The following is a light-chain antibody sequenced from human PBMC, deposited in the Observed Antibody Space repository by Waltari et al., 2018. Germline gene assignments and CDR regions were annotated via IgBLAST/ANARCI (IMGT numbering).Light chain of an antibody. CDR1: SSDVGGYNY. J-gene: IGLJ3*02. V-gene: IGLV2-14*01. Sequence: QSALTQPASVSGSPGQSITISCAGTSSDVGGYNYVSWYQHHPGKAPRLMIFEVSNRPSGVSNHFSGSKSGNTASLTISGLQAEDESDYYCFSYTSSNTWLFGGGTKLTVL. CDR3: FSYTSSNTWL. CDR2: EVS.